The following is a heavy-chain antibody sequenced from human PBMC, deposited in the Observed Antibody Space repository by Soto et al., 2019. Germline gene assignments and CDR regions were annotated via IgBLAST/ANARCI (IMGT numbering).Heavy chain of an antibody. J-gene: IGHJ4*02. CDR3: ARGKYASYSSGLY. Sequence: QVQLIESGGGVVQPGTSLRLSCATSGFTFKTSAMHWVRQAPGKGLEWVALVSTNGNMKFYADSVRGRFTISRDNSNNSVSLQMSGLRHEDSSVYFCARGKYASYSSGLYWGRGTNVSVSS. CDR1: GFTFKTSA. CDR2: VSTNGNMK. D-gene: IGHD6-19*01. V-gene: IGHV3-30-3*01.